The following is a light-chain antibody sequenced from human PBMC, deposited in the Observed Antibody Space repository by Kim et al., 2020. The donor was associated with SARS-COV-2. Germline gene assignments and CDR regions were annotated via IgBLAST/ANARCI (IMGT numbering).Light chain of an antibody. V-gene: IGKV3-20*01. CDR3: QQYGSSPLT. CDR1: HSVSSSY. CDR2: GAS. J-gene: IGKJ4*01. Sequence: LSPGDRASLSCRSSHSVSSSYLAWYQQKPGQAPRLLIYGASSRATGIPDRFSGSGSRTDFTLTISRLEPEDVAVYYCQQYGSSPLTFGGGTKLEI.